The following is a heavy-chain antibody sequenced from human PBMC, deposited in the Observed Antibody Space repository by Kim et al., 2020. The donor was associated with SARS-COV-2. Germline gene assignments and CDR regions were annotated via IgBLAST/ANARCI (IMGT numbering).Heavy chain of an antibody. CDR1: GGSISSYY. J-gene: IGHJ4*01. CDR2: IYYSGST. D-gene: IGHD3-9*01. Sequence: SETLSLTCTVSGGSISSYYWSWIRQPPGKGLEWIGYIYYSGSTNYNPSLKSRVTISVDTSKNQFSLKLSSVTAADTAVYYCARAYYDILTGYLGPFDYWG. V-gene: IGHV4-59*13. CDR3: ARAYYDILTGYLGPFDY.